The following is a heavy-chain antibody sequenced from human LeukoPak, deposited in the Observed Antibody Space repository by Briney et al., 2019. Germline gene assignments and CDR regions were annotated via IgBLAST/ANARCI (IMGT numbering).Heavy chain of an antibody. D-gene: IGHD4-17*01. V-gene: IGHV3-23*01. CDR2: INGGGDST. CDR1: GFTFRSYT. Sequence: GGSLRLSCAASGFTFRSYTMSWVRQAPGKGLEWVSVINGGGDSTNYVDSVKGRFTISRDNSENTLYLQMNSLRAEDTAVYYCARDQSVTNYYYGMDVWGQGTTVTVSS. J-gene: IGHJ6*02. CDR3: ARDQSVTNYYYGMDV.